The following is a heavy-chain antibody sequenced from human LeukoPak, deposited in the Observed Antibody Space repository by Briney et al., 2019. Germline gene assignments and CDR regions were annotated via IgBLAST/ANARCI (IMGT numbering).Heavy chain of an antibody. CDR2: IYYSGST. CDR1: GGSISSYY. V-gene: IGHV4-59*01. D-gene: IGHD5-12*01. J-gene: IGHJ5*02. CDR3: AREWREFDP. Sequence: SETLSLTCTVSGGSISSYYWSWIRQPPGKGLEWIGYIYYSGSTNYNPPLKSRVTISVDTSKNQFSLKLSSVTAADTAVYYCAREWREFDPWGQGTLVTVSS.